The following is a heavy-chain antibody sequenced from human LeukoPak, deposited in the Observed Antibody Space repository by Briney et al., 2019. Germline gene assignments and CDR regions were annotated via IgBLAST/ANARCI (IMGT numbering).Heavy chain of an antibody. J-gene: IGHJ5*02. CDR3: ARDRLQLQS. CDR2: IYYTGST. V-gene: IGHV4-61*01. Sequence: SETLSLTCTVSGYSVSSGYYWGWIRQPPGKGLEWIGYIYYTGSTNYNPSLKSRVTISVDTSKNQFSLKLSSVTAADTAVYYCARDRLQLQSWGQGTLVTVSS. D-gene: IGHD5-24*01. CDR1: GYSVSSGYY.